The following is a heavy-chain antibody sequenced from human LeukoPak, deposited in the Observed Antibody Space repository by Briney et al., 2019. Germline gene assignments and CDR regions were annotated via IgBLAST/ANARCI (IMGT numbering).Heavy chain of an antibody. CDR2: INPNNGGT. CDR3: ASGPSLGTTHPYFDY. CDR1: GYTFTGYY. J-gene: IGHJ4*02. D-gene: IGHD2-15*01. V-gene: IGHV1-2*02. Sequence: GASVKVSCKASGYTFTGYYMHWLRQAPGQGLEWMGWINPNNGGTNYAQRFQGRVTMTRDTSISTAYMDLIRLRFDDTAVYYCASGPSLGTTHPYFDYWGQGTLVTVSS.